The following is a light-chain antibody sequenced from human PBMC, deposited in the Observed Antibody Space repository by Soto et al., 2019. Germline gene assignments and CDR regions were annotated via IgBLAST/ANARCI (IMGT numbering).Light chain of an antibody. CDR3: QQYYSSPLT. Sequence: DFVMTQSPDSLAVSLGERVTISCKSSQSVLYSSNNKNYLAWYQQKAGQPPKLLIYWASSRESGVPDRFSGSGSGTDFTLTISSLQAEDVAVYYCQQYYSSPLTFGGGTKVEIK. CDR1: QSVLYSSNNKNY. V-gene: IGKV4-1*01. J-gene: IGKJ4*01. CDR2: WAS.